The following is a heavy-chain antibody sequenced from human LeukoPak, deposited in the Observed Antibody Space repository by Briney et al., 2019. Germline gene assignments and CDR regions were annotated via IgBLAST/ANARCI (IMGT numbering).Heavy chain of an antibody. CDR1: GGSISSSSYY. D-gene: IGHD6-13*01. CDR2: IYYSGST. J-gene: IGHJ4*02. V-gene: IGHV4-39*07. CDR3: ASVIAAAVGY. Sequence: SETLSLTCTVSGGSISSSSYYWGWIRQPPGKGLEWIGSIYYSGSTYYNPSLKSRVTISVDTSKNQFSLKLSSVTAADTAVYYCASVIAAAVGYWGQGTLVTVSS.